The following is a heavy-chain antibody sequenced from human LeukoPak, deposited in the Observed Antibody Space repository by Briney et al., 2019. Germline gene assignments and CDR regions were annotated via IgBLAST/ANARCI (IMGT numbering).Heavy chain of an antibody. CDR3: ARGGDYYDSSGYYSFHY. CDR2: IYYSGST. D-gene: IGHD3-22*01. V-gene: IGHV4-61*01. Sequence: SETLSLTCTVSGGSISSGSYYWSWIRQPLGKGLEWIGYIYYSGSTNYNPSLKSRVTISVDTSKNQFSLKLSSVTAADTAVYYCARGGDYYDSSGYYSFHYWGQGTLVTVSS. J-gene: IGHJ4*02. CDR1: GGSISSGSYY.